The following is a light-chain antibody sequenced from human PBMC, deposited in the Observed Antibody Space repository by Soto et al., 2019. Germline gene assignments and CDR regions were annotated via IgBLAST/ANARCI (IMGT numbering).Light chain of an antibody. CDR2: WAS. CDR3: QQYDGIPVT. V-gene: IGKV4-1*01. J-gene: IGKJ4*01. Sequence: DIVMTQSPDSLAVSLGERATINCKSSQSVLYNSNNKNYLAWYQQKPGQPPKLLFYWASARESGVPDRFSGSGSGTDFTLTISSLQAEDVAIYHCQQYDGIPVTFGGGTKVEIK. CDR1: QSVLYNSNNKNY.